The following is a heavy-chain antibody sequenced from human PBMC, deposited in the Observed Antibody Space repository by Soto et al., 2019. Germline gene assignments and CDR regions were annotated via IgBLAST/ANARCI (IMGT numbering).Heavy chain of an antibody. CDR2: IYYSGST. CDR3: AKELDPNWFDP. CDR1: GGSIRSSSYY. D-gene: IGHD1-1*01. V-gene: IGHV4-39*02. Sequence: SETLSLTCTFSGGSIRSSSYYLGWIRQPPGKGLEWIGSIYYSGSTYYNPSLKSRVTISVDTSKNQFSLKLSSVTAADTAVYYCAKELDPNWFDPWGQGTLVTVS. J-gene: IGHJ5*02.